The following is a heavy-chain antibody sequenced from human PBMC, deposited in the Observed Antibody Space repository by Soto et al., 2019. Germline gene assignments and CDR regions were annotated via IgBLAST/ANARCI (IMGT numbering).Heavy chain of an antibody. CDR1: GFTFSNYW. CDR2: INSGGSST. Sequence: EVQLVESGGGLVQPGGSLTLSCAASGFTFSNYWMHWVRQAPGKGLVWVSRINSGGSSTSYADSVKGRFTISRDNARNTLYVQMNSLRVGDTAVYYCARAGDRGYEPDDWGQGTLVTVSS. CDR3: ARAGDRGYEPDD. J-gene: IGHJ4*02. V-gene: IGHV3-74*01. D-gene: IGHD5-12*01.